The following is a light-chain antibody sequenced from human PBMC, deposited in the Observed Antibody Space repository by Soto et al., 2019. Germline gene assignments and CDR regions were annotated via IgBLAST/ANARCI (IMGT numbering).Light chain of an antibody. CDR2: KSS. J-gene: IGKJ1*01. V-gene: IGKV1-5*03. CDR3: QQYHTYWWT. CDR1: QTIINW. Sequence: DIQMTQSPSTLSASVGVRLTTTCRASQTIINWLAWYQQKPGKAPKLLIYKSSTLEGEVPSRFSGSGSETEFTLTINSLQPDDSATYYCQQYHTYWWTFGQGTKVDIK.